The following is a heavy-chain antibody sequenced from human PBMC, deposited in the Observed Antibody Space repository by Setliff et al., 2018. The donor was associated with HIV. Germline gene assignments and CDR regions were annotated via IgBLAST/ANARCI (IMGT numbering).Heavy chain of an antibody. CDR1: GGSISSSSYY. D-gene: IGHD3-22*01. J-gene: IGHJ6*02. V-gene: IGHV4-39*07. CDR3: ARSRTSSGYYGVTGYGMDV. Sequence: PSETLSLTCTVSGGSISSSSYYWGWIRQPPGKGLEWIGSIYYSGSTYYNPSLKSRVTISVDTSKNQFSLKLNSVTTADTAVYYCARSRTSSGYYGVTGYGMDVWGQGTTVTVSS. CDR2: IYYSGST.